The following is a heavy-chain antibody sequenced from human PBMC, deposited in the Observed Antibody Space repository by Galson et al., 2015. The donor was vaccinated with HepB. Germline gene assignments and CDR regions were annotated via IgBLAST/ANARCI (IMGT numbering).Heavy chain of an antibody. CDR3: ARRTMKPRDAFDI. CDR1: GFTFSSHS. J-gene: IGHJ3*02. V-gene: IGHV3-21*01. Sequence: SLRLSCAASGFTFSSHSINWVRQAPGKGLEWVSSISSSSTYIYYADSVKGRFTISRDNAKNSVFLQMNSLRAEDTAVYYCARRTMKPRDAFDIWGQGTMVTVSS. CDR2: ISSSSTYI. D-gene: IGHD3-3*01.